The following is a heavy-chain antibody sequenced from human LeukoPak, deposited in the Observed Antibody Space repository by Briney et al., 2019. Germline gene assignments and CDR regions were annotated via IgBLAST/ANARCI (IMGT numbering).Heavy chain of an antibody. CDR2: ISGSGDST. D-gene: IGHD3-10*01. J-gene: IGHJ4*02. CDR3: AKTGGNYYGSGSYPNFDY. Sequence: GGSLRLSCGASGFTFSGYAMNWVRQAPRKGLEWVSAISGSGDSTYYADSVKGRFTISRDNSKNTLYLQMNSLRAEDTAVYYCAKTGGNYYGSGSYPNFDYWGQGTLVTVSS. V-gene: IGHV3-23*01. CDR1: GFTFSGYA.